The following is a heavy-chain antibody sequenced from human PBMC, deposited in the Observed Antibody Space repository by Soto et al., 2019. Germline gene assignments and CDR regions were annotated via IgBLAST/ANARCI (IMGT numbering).Heavy chain of an antibody. CDR3: ARPYSSGYYCDY. Sequence: ASVKVSCKASGGTFSRYSITWVRQAPGQGLEWMGWISAYNGNTNYAQKLQGRVTMTTDTSTSTAYMELRSLRSDDTAVYYCARPYSSGYYCDYWGQGTLVTVSS. D-gene: IGHD3-22*01. V-gene: IGHV1-18*01. CDR1: GGTFSRYS. J-gene: IGHJ4*02. CDR2: ISAYNGNT.